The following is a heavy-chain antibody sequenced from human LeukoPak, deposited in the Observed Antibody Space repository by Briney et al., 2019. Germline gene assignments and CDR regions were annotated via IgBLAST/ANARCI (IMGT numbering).Heavy chain of an antibody. CDR2: IGGSGIST. D-gene: IGHD4-23*01. J-gene: IGHJ4*02. CDR3: AKDGPTVVSPHDY. CDR1: GFTFSSYA. Sequence: GGSLRLSCAASGFTFSSYAMSWVRQAPRKGLEWVSTIGGSGISTYYADSVKGRFTISRDTSKNTLSLLMDSLRAEDTAVYYCAKDGPTVVSPHDYWGQGTLVTVSS. V-gene: IGHV3-23*01.